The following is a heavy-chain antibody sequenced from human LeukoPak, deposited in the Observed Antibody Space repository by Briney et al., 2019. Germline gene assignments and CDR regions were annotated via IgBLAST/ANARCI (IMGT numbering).Heavy chain of an antibody. Sequence: SETLSLTCAVYGGSFSGYYWSWIRQHPGKGLEWIGYIYYSGSTYYNPSLKSRVTISVDTSKNQFSLKLSSVTAADTAVYYCASGASYCSSTSCYLRGYSNYYFDYWGQGTLVTVSS. D-gene: IGHD2-2*01. J-gene: IGHJ4*02. V-gene: IGHV4-31*11. CDR1: GGSFSGYY. CDR3: ASGASYCSSTSCYLRGYSNYYFDY. CDR2: IYYSGST.